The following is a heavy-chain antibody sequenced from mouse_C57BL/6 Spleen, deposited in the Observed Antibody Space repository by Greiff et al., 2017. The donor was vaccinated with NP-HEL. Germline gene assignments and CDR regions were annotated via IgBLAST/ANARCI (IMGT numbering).Heavy chain of an antibody. D-gene: IGHD2-3*01. CDR2: IDPETGGT. V-gene: IGHV1-15*01. CDR3: TRRRENGYYGGFAY. J-gene: IGHJ3*01. Sequence: KQSGAELVRPGASVTLSCKASGYTFTDYEMHWVKQTPVHGLEWIGAIDPETGGTAYNQKFKGKAILTADKSSSTAYMELRSLTSEDSAVYYCTRRRENGYYGGFAYWGQGTLVTVSA. CDR1: GYTFTDYE.